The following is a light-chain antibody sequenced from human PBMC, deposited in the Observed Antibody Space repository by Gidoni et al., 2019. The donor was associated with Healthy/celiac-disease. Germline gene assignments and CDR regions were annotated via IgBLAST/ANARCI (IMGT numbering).Light chain of an antibody. V-gene: IGKV1-5*01. Sequence: DIQMTQSPSTLSASVGDRVTITCRASQSISSWLAWYQQKPGKAPKLLIYDASSLESGVPSRFSGSGYGTELTLNISSLQPDDFATYYCQKYNSYSYTLGQGTKLEIK. CDR3: QKYNSYSYT. CDR1: QSISSW. CDR2: DAS. J-gene: IGKJ2*01.